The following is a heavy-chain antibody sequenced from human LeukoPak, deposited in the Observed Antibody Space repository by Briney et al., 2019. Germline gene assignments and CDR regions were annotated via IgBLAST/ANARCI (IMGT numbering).Heavy chain of an antibody. V-gene: IGHV4-39*01. J-gene: IGHJ4*02. CDR3: ARHPTYYYDSSGYYYDS. CDR2: IYYSGST. Sequence: KPSETLSLTCTVSGGSISSSSYYWGWIRQPPGKGLEWIGSIYYSGSTYYNPSLKSRVTISVDTSKNQFSLKLSSVTAADTAVYYCARHPTYYYDSSGYYYDSWGQGTLVTVSS. CDR1: GGSISSSSYY. D-gene: IGHD3-22*01.